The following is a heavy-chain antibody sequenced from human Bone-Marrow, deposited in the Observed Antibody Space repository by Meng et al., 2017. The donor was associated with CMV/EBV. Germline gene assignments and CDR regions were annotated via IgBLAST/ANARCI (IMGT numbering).Heavy chain of an antibody. Sequence: ASVKVSCKASGYTFTRYDIMWVRQATGQGLEWMGWMNPNSGNTGYAQKFQGRVTMTRDTSISTAYMELSSLRSEDTAVYYCARARSSSRSGGFDYWGQGTLVTVPS. CDR3: ARARSSSRSGGFDY. V-gene: IGHV1-8*01. CDR1: GYTFTRYD. CDR2: MNPNSGNT. J-gene: IGHJ4*02. D-gene: IGHD6-13*01.